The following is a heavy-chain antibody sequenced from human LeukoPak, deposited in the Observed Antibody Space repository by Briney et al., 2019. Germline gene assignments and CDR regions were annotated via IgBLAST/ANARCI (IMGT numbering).Heavy chain of an antibody. Sequence: SETLSLTCTVSGGSISSYYWSWIRQPPGKGLEWIGYIYYSGSTNYNPSLKSRVTMSVDPSKNQFSLKLRSVPAADTAVYYCARSSSSWGHYDYWGQGTLVTVSS. V-gene: IGHV4-59*01. J-gene: IGHJ4*02. CDR2: IYYSGST. CDR1: GGSISSYY. CDR3: ARSSSSWGHYDY. D-gene: IGHD6-13*01.